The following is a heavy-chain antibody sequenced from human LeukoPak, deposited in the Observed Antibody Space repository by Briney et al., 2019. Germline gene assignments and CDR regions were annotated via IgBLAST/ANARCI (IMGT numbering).Heavy chain of an antibody. D-gene: IGHD3-10*01. V-gene: IGHV4-59*01. CDR3: ARSYGSGNYFDY. CDR2: IYYSGSA. J-gene: IGHJ4*02. Sequence: SETLSLTCAVYGGSFSGYYWSWIPQPPGKGLEWIGYIYYSGSAKYNPSLKSRVTISADTSRNQFSLKLISVTAADTAVYYCARSYGSGNYFDYWGQGTLVTVSS. CDR1: GGSFSGYY.